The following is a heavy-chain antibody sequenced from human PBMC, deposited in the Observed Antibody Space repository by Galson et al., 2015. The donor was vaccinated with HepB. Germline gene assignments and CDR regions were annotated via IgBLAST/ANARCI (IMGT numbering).Heavy chain of an antibody. D-gene: IGHD5-24*01. Sequence: SLRLSCAASGLTFSSYAMHWVRQAPGKGLEWVAVISYDGSNKYYADSVKGRFTISRDNSKNTLYLQMNSLRAEDTAAYYCARGGDGYINWYFDLWGRGTLVIVSS. J-gene: IGHJ2*01. CDR2: ISYDGSNK. CDR1: GLTFSSYA. V-gene: IGHV3-30-3*01. CDR3: ARGGDGYINWYFDL.